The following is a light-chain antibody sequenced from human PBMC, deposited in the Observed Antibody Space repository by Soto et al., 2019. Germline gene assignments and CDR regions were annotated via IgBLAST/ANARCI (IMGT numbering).Light chain of an antibody. CDR1: QTISSW. V-gene: IGKV1-5*03. J-gene: IGKJ5*01. Sequence: IQLPQSPSSLSASVGDRVTITCRASQTISSWLAWYQQKPGKAPKLLIYKASTLKSGVPSRFSGSGSGTDFALKISRVEAEDVGVYYCMQGTHWPITFGQGTRLEI. CDR2: KAS. CDR3: MQGTHWPIT.